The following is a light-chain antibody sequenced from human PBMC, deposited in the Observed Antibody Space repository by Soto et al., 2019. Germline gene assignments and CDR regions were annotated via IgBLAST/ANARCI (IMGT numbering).Light chain of an antibody. CDR1: SSDVGGYSY. CDR3: SSYTSSSTYV. J-gene: IGLJ1*01. Sequence: QSALTQPASVSGSPGQSITISCTGTSSDVGGYSYVSWYQQHPGKVPKLMIYEVSNRPSGVSNRFSGSKSGNTASLTISGLQAEDEADYYCSSYTSSSTYVFGTGTKLTVL. V-gene: IGLV2-14*01. CDR2: EVS.